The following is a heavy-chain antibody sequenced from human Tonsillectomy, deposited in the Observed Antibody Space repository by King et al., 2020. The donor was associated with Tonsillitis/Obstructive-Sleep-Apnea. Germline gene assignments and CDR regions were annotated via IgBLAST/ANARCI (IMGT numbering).Heavy chain of an antibody. V-gene: IGHV3-30*01. J-gene: IGHJ4*02. CDR1: GFTFSIYA. D-gene: IGHD4-17*01. CDR2: ISYDGSSK. Sequence: VQLVESGGGVVQPGRSLRLSCAASGFTFSIYATHWVRQAPGKGLEWVAVISYDGSSKYYADSVKGRFTISRDNSKNTLYLQMNSLRAEETAVYYCARNPYGDYYFDYWGQGTLVSVSS. CDR3: ARNPYGDYYFDY.